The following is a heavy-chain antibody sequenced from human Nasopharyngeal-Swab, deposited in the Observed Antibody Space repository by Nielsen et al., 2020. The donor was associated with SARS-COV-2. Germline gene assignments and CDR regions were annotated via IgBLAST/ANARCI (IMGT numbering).Heavy chain of an antibody. CDR3: ARDRRITIFGVVIKPGDAFDI. V-gene: IGHV1-46*01. D-gene: IGHD3-3*01. Sequence: ASVKVSCKAPGYTFTSYYMHWVRQAPGQGLEWMGIINPSGGSTSYAQKFQGRVTMTRDTSTSTVYMELSSLRSEDTAVYYCARDRRITIFGVVIKPGDAFDIWGQGTMVTVSS. CDR2: INPSGGST. J-gene: IGHJ3*02. CDR1: GYTFTSYY.